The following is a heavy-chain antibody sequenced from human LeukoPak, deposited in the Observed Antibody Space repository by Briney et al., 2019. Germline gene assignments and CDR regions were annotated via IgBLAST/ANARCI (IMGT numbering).Heavy chain of an antibody. CDR1: GFTFSSYE. CDR3: AELGITMIGGV. Sequence: GGSLRLSCAASGFTFSSYEMNWVRQAPGKGPEGVSYISSSGSTIYYADSVKGRFTISRDKAKNSLYVQMNSLRDEDTAVYYCAELGITMIGGVWGKGTTVTISS. J-gene: IGHJ6*04. D-gene: IGHD3-10*02. V-gene: IGHV3-48*03. CDR2: ISSSGSTI.